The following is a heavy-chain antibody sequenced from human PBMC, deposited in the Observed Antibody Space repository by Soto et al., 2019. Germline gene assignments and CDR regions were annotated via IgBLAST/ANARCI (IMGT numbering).Heavy chain of an antibody. V-gene: IGHV3-11*06. CDR1: GFTFSDYY. CDR3: VRDRGYSGFFY. J-gene: IGHJ4*02. CDR2: ITSSSSNFT. Sequence: LRLSCAASGFTFSDYYMSWIRQAPGKGLEWVSYITSSSSNFTNYADSVKGRFTISRDNAKNSVYLQMDSLRVEDTAVYYCVRDRGYSGFFYWGQGALVTVSS. D-gene: IGHD5-12*01.